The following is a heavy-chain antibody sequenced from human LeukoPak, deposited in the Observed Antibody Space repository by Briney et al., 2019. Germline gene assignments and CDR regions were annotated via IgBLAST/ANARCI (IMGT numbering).Heavy chain of an antibody. J-gene: IGHJ4*01. D-gene: IGHD3-10*01. CDR1: GGSFSGYY. Sequence: SETLSLTCAVYGGSFSGYYWSWIRQPPGKGLEWIGEINHSGSTNYNPSLKSRVTISVDTSKNQFSLKLSSVTAADTAVYYCARARRGYYGSGRTFDYWGQEPWSPSPQ. CDR2: INHSGST. V-gene: IGHV4-34*01. CDR3: ARARRGYYGSGRTFDY.